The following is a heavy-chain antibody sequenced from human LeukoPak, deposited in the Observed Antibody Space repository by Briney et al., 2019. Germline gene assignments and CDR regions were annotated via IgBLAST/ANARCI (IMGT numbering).Heavy chain of an antibody. Sequence: SETLSLTCTVSGDSLSSSNYYCGCVRQPPRRWLEWLGIIFYSGNTFYNPSLKSRVTISVGTSKIQFSLKLSSVTAADTAVYYCARDLYSSRTNDAFVIWGQGTMVTVSS. J-gene: IGHJ3*02. CDR1: GDSLSSSNYY. D-gene: IGHD6-13*01. CDR3: ARDLYSSRTNDAFVI. CDR2: IFYSGNT. V-gene: IGHV4-39*07.